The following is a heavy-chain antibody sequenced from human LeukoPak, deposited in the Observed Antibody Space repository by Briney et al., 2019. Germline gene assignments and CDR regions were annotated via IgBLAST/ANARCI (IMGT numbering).Heavy chain of an antibody. Sequence: PSETLSLTCTVSGGSISSGGYYWSWIRQHPGKGLEWIGYIYYSGSTYYNPSLKSRVTISVDTSKNQFSLKLSSVTAADTAVYYCARHYFYYDSSGPYYFDYWGQGTLVTVSS. V-gene: IGHV4-39*01. J-gene: IGHJ4*02. CDR2: IYYSGST. CDR3: ARHYFYYDSSGPYYFDY. CDR1: GGSISSGGYY. D-gene: IGHD3-22*01.